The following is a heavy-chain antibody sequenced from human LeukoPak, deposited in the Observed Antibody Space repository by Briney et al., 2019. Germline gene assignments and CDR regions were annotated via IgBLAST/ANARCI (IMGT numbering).Heavy chain of an antibody. CDR2: ISYDGSRK. J-gene: IGHJ3*02. D-gene: IGHD1-1*01. Sequence: GGSLRLSCRASRFSFSDYDMHWVRQAPGKGLEWVAVISYDGSRKHYGDSVKGRFTISRDNSESTLFLQMNSLRTDDTSVYFCAKYAFNWNAPDGLDIWGQGTMVIVSS. CDR1: RFSFSDYD. V-gene: IGHV3-30*18. CDR3: AKYAFNWNAPDGLDI.